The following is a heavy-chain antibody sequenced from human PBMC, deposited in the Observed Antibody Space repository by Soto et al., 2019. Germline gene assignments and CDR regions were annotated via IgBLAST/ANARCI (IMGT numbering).Heavy chain of an antibody. V-gene: IGHV3-11*01. CDR3: ARRGQYGMGYYYYMDV. J-gene: IGHJ6*03. CDR2: ISSSGSTI. CDR1: GFTFSDYY. Sequence: GGSLRLSCAASGFTFSDYYMSWIRQAPGKGLEWVSYISSSGSTIYYADSVKGRFTISRDNAKNSLYLQMNSLRAEDTAVYYCARRGQYGMGYYYYMDVWGKGTTVTVSS. D-gene: IGHD4-17*01.